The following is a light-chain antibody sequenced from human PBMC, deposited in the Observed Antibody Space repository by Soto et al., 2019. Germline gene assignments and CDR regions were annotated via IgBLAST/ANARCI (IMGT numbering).Light chain of an antibody. Sequence: DTQMTQSPSTVSASVGDRVTIICRASQSISTLLAWYQQKPGKAPKLLIYKASTLKSGVPSRFSGSGSGTHFTLTISSLQPEDFATYYCQEGSTLLTFGGGTKVDIK. CDR3: QEGSTLLT. CDR2: KAS. V-gene: IGKV1-5*03. J-gene: IGKJ4*01. CDR1: QSISTL.